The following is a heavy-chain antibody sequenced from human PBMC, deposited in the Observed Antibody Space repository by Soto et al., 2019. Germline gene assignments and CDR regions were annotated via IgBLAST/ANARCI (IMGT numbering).Heavy chain of an antibody. J-gene: IGHJ4*02. CDR3: ARDAQLPSFDY. D-gene: IGHD3-16*02. V-gene: IGHV3-21*01. CDR1: GFTFSSYS. CDR2: ISSSSSYI. Sequence: GGSLRLSCAASGFTFSSYSMNWVRQAPGKGLEWVSSISSSSSYIYHADSVKGRFTISRDNAKNSLYLQMNSLRAEDTAVYYCARDAQLPSFDYWGQGTLVTVSS.